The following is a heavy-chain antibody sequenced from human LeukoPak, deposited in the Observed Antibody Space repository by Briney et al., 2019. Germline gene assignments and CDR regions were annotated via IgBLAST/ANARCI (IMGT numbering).Heavy chain of an antibody. J-gene: IGHJ3*02. CDR2: INAGNGNT. Sequence: ASVKVSCKASGYTFTSYAMHWVRQAPGQRLEWMGWINAGNGNTKYSQKFQGRVTITRDTSTSTAYMELSSLRSEDTAVYYCARDPNTIFGIWGAFDIWGQGTMVTVSS. CDR1: GYTFTSYA. V-gene: IGHV1-3*01. D-gene: IGHD3-3*01. CDR3: ARDPNTIFGIWGAFDI.